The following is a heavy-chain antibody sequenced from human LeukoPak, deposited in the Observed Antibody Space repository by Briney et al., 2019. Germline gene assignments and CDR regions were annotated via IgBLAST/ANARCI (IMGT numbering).Heavy chain of an antibody. J-gene: IGHJ3*02. D-gene: IGHD1-26*01. Sequence: KPSETLSLTCTVSGGSISSYYWSWIRQPAGKGLEWTGRIYTSGSTNYNPSLKSRVTMSVDTSKNQFSLKLSSVTAADTAVYYCARIVGATSRGAFDIWGQGTMVTVSS. CDR1: GGSISSYY. CDR2: IYTSGST. CDR3: ARIVGATSRGAFDI. V-gene: IGHV4-4*07.